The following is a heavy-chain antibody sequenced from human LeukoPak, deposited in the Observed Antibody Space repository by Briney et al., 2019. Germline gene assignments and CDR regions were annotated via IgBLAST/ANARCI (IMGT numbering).Heavy chain of an antibody. CDR2: ISSSSSYI. CDR3: ARRGTMVRGVDYYYYYYMDV. CDR1: GFTFSSYN. D-gene: IGHD3-10*01. V-gene: IGHV3-21*04. J-gene: IGHJ6*03. Sequence: GGSLRLSCAASGFTFSSYNMNWVRQAPGKGLEWVSSISSSSSYIYYADSVKGRFTISRDNAKNSLYLQMNSLRAEDTALYYCARRGTMVRGVDYYYYYYMDVWGKGTTVTVSS.